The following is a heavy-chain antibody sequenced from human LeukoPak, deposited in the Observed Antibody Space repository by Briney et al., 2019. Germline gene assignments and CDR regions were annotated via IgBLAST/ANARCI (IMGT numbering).Heavy chain of an antibody. CDR2: IYHSGIT. CDR3: ARAVGYFDWLPLFDY. Sequence: SETLPLTCTVSGYSIRSGFYWGWIRQPPGKGLEWIGNIYHSGITYYTPSLKSRVTISVDTSKNQFYLKLSSVTAADTAVYYCARAVGYFDWLPLFDYWGQGTLVTVSS. J-gene: IGHJ4*02. V-gene: IGHV4-38-2*02. D-gene: IGHD3-9*01. CDR1: GYSIRSGFY.